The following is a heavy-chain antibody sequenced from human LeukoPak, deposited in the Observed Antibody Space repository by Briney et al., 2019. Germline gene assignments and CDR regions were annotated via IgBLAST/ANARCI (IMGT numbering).Heavy chain of an antibody. D-gene: IGHD2-8*01. CDR2: TNEDESAK. CDR1: GFTFSSYA. CDR3: ARGVNRAYDI. J-gene: IGHJ3*02. V-gene: IGHV3-7*01. Sequence: PGRSLRLSCAASGFTFSSYAMHWVRQAPGKGLEWVALTNEDESAKYYVDSVKGRSTISRDNAKNSLFLQMNSLRDEDTAMYYCARGVNRAYDIWGHGTMVTVSS.